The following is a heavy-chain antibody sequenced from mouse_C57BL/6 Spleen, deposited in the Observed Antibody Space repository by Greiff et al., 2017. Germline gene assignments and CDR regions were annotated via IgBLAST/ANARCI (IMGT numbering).Heavy chain of an antibody. V-gene: IGHV1-42*01. CDR2: INPSTGGT. CDR3: ARRNSNYYYAMDY. Sequence: VQLQQSGPELVKPGASVKISCKASGYSFTGYYMNWVKQSPEKSLEWIGEINPSTGGTTYNQKFKAKDTLTVDKSSSTAYMQLKSLTSEDSAVYYCARRNSNYYYAMDYWGQGTSVTVSS. J-gene: IGHJ4*01. CDR1: GYSFTGYY.